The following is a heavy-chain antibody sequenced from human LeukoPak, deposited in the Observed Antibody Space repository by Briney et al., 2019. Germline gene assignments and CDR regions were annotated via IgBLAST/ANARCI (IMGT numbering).Heavy chain of an antibody. V-gene: IGHV5-51*01. J-gene: IGHJ3*02. Sequence: GESLKVSCKGSGYSFTSYWIGWVRQLPGKGLEWMGIIYPADSDTRYSPSFQGQVTISADKSISTAYLQWSSLKASDTAMYYCARPYYSGGSCYYSDTFDIWGQGTVVTVSS. CDR3: ARPYYSGGSCYYSDTFDI. D-gene: IGHD2-15*01. CDR1: GYSFTSYW. CDR2: IYPADSDT.